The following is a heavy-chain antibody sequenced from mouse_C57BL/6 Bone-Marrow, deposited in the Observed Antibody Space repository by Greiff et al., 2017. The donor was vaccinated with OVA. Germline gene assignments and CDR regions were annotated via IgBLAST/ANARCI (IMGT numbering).Heavy chain of an antibody. CDR3: ARGGYYGSSSY. Sequence: EVQRVESGPELVKPGASVKISCKASGYSFTGYYMNWVKQSPEKSLEWIGEINPSTGGTTYNQKFKAKATLTVDKSSSTAYMQLKSLTSEDSAVYYCARGGYYGSSSYWGQGTTLTVSS. J-gene: IGHJ2*01. D-gene: IGHD1-1*01. CDR1: GYSFTGYY. V-gene: IGHV1-42*01. CDR2: INPSTGGT.